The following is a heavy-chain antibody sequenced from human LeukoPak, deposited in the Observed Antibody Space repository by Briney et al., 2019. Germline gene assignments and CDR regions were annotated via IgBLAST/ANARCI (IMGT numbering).Heavy chain of an antibody. CDR2: ISSSSTYI. Sequence: GGSLRLSCAGSGFPFNSYSMNWVRQAPGMGLEWVSSISSSSTYIYYADSMKGRFTISRDNSKNSLYLQMNSLRTEDTALYYCAKDIGAIYGAFDYWGQGTLVTVSS. J-gene: IGHJ4*02. V-gene: IGHV3-21*04. D-gene: IGHD5-12*01. CDR3: AKDIGAIYGAFDY. CDR1: GFPFNSYS.